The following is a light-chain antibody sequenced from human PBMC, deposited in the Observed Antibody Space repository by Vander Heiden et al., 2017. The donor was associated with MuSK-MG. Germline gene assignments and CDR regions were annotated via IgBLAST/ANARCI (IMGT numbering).Light chain of an antibody. J-gene: IGKJ4*01. CDR2: DAS. Sequence: DIQMTQSPSSLSASVGDRVTITCQASQDISNYLNWYQQKPGKAPKLLIYDASNLETGVPSRLSGSGSGTDFTFTISSLQPEDIATYYCQQDDNLLTFGGGTKVEIK. CDR3: QQDDNLLT. CDR1: QDISNY. V-gene: IGKV1-33*01.